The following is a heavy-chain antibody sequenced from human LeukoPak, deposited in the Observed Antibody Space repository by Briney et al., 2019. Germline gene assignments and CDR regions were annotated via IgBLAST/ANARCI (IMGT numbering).Heavy chain of an antibody. Sequence: GGSLRLSCAASGFTFSSHGMSWVRQAPGKGLEWVSTNSGSGGTTYYADFVKGRFTISRDNSKNTVYLQMNSLRAEDTAVFYCTNGPHISSAFYYFDYWGLGTQVTVSS. CDR2: NSGSGGTT. D-gene: IGHD6-19*01. CDR3: TNGPHISSAFYYFDY. CDR1: GFTFSSHG. J-gene: IGHJ4*01. V-gene: IGHV3-23*01.